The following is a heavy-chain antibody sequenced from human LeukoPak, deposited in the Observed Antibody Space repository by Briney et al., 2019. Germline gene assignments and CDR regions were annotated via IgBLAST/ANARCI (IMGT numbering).Heavy chain of an antibody. V-gene: IGHV3-11*01. Sequence: GGSLRLSCDASGFSISDYYMSWIRQSPGKGLEWISYITSGGTSTNYADSVKGRFTISRDKAKNSVALQLNSLRAEDTAVYYCTRQRRGTYYAFDSWGQGTLVTVSS. CDR3: TRQRRGTYYAFDS. CDR2: ITSGGTST. CDR1: GFSISDYY. J-gene: IGHJ4*02. D-gene: IGHD3-16*01.